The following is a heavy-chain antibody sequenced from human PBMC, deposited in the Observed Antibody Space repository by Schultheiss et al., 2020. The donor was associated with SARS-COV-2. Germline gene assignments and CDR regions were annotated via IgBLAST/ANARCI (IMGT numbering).Heavy chain of an antibody. CDR1: GFSLSTSGVG. J-gene: IGHJ4*02. V-gene: IGHV2-5*02. Sequence: SGPTLVKPTETLTLTCTVSGFSLSTSGVGVGWIRQPPGKALEWLALIYWDDDKRYSTSLKTRLTISKDTSKNQVVLTMTNMDPVDTATYYCAHTTYYFDYWGQGTLVTVSS. CDR2: IYWDDDK. CDR3: AHTTYYFDY.